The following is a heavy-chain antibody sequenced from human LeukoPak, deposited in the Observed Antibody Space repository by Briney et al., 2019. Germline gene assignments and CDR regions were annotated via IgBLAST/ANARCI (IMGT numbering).Heavy chain of an antibody. CDR2: IYTDGST. V-gene: IGHV4-4*07. CDR3: TIGSSSGSLAY. CDR1: GASVNDNY. D-gene: IGHD2-15*01. Sequence: PSGTLSLTCTVSGASVNDNYWSWSRQPAGKTLEWIGRIYTDGSTNYNPSLKSRVAISVGTSTNQFSLFLRSVTPADTAIYYCTIGSSSGSLAYWGQGTLVTVSS. J-gene: IGHJ4*02.